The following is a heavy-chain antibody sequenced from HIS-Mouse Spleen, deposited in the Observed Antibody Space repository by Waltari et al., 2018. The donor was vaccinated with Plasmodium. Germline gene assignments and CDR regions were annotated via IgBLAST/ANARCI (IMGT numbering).Heavy chain of an antibody. CDR1: GCSISSGGYY. CDR2: IYYRGST. V-gene: IGHV4-31*03. D-gene: IGHD7-27*01. J-gene: IGHJ5*02. CDR3: ARDVANWGFGWFDP. Sequence: QVQLQESGPGLVKPSQTLSLTCTVSGCSISSGGYYWSWIRQHPGKGLEWIGYIYYRGSTYYNPSLKSRVTISVDTSKNQFSLKLSSVTAADTAVYYCARDVANWGFGWFDPWGQGTLVTVSS.